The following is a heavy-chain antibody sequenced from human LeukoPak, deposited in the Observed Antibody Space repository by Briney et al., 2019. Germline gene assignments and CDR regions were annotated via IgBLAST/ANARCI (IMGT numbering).Heavy chain of an antibody. Sequence: GGSLRLSCAASGFTFSSYGIHWVRQAPGKGLEWVAVISYDGRNKHYADSVKGRFTISRDNSNNTLYLQMNSLRAEDTAVYYCAKAGDNSDNYGAFDIWGQGTMVTVSS. CDR1: GFTFSSYG. CDR2: ISYDGRNK. D-gene: IGHD3-22*01. J-gene: IGHJ3*02. CDR3: AKAGDNSDNYGAFDI. V-gene: IGHV3-30*04.